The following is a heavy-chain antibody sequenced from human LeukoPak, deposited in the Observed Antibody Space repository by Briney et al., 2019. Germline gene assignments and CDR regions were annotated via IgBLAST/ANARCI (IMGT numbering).Heavy chain of an antibody. CDR3: ARGETLSGYDFLDY. Sequence: PSETLSLTCTVSGGSISSYYWSWIRQPAGKGLEWIGRIYTSGSTNYNPSLKSRVTMSVDTSKNQLSLTLSSVTAADTAVYYCARGETLSGYDFLDYWGQGTLVTVSS. CDR1: GGSISSYY. V-gene: IGHV4-4*07. J-gene: IGHJ4*02. D-gene: IGHD5-12*01. CDR2: IYTSGST.